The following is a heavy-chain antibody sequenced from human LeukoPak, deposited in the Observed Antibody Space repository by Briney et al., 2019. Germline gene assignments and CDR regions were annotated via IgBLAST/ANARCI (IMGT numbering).Heavy chain of an antibody. D-gene: IGHD3-22*01. J-gene: IGHJ4*02. CDR3: ARYDYYDSSGYYDY. Sequence: ASVKVSCKASGYTFTSYGITWVRQAPGQGLEWMGWISSFNGNTNYAQKLQGRVTMTTDTSTSTAYMELRSLRSDDTAVYYCARYDYYDSSGYYDYWGQGILVTVSS. CDR2: ISSFNGNT. CDR1: GYTFTSYG. V-gene: IGHV1-18*01.